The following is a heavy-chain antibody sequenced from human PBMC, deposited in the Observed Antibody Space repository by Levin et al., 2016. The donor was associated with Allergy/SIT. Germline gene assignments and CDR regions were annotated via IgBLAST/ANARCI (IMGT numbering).Heavy chain of an antibody. CDR1: GFTFSSYA. V-gene: IGHV3-23*01. Sequence: GESLKISCAASGFTFSSYAMNWVRQAPGKGLERVSTIRGNGINTYYADSVKGRFTISRDNSKNTLYLQMNSLRAEDTAVYYCAKSCGSTCYSTVDSWGQGTLVTVSS. CDR2: IRGNGINT. J-gene: IGHJ4*02. CDR3: AKSCGSTCYSTVDS. D-gene: IGHD2-21*02.